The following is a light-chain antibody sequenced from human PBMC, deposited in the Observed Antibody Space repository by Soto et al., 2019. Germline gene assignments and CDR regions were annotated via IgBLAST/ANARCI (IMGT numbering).Light chain of an antibody. J-gene: IGKJ1*01. CDR3: QQSYSTPQT. CDR1: QSVTNY. CDR2: AAS. V-gene: IGKV1-39*01. Sequence: DIQMTQSPSSLSASVGDRVTVTCRASQSVTNYLKWYQQKPGKAPKLLIYAASTLQSGVPSRFSGSGSGTEFTLTISSLQPEDFATYYCQQSYSTPQTFGQGTKVDIK.